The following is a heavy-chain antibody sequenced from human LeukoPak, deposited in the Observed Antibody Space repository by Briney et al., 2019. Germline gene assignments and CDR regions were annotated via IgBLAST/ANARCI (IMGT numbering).Heavy chain of an antibody. CDR3: ARYCSSTSCYSRGAFDI. J-gene: IGHJ3*02. CDR1: GYTFTGYY. V-gene: IGHV1-2*02. Sequence: ASVKVSCKASGYTFTGYYMHWVRQAPGQGLEWMGWINPNSGGTNYAQKFQGRVTMTRDTSIGTAYIELSRLRSDDTAVYYCARYCSSTSCYSRGAFDIWGQGTMVTVSS. CDR2: INPNSGGT. D-gene: IGHD2-2*01.